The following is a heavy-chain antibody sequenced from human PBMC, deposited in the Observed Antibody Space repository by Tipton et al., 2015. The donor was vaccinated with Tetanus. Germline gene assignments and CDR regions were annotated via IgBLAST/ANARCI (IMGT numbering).Heavy chain of an antibody. Sequence: SLRLSCAASGFTFSGSGMHWVRQAPGKGLEWVAFIGYDGTSKNYADSVKGRFTIPRDNSKNTLYLQMNSLRAEDTAVYYCAKEGLSAFDYWGQGTLVSVSS. CDR3: AKEGLSAFDY. J-gene: IGHJ4*02. V-gene: IGHV3-30*02. CDR2: IGYDGTSK. CDR1: GFTFSGSG. D-gene: IGHD6-13*01.